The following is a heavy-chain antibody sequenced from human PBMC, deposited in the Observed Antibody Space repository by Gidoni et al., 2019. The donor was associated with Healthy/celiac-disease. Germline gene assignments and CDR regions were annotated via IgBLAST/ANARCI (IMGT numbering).Heavy chain of an antibody. V-gene: IGHV3-23*01. Sequence: EVQLLESGGGLVQPGGSLRLSCAASGFTFSSYAMSWVRPAPGKGLVWCSAISGSGGSTYYADSVKGLFTISRDNSKNTLYLQMNSRRAEDTAVYYCAKERIAVAGGMDVWGQGTTVTVSS. J-gene: IGHJ6*02. CDR3: AKERIAVAGGMDV. CDR2: ISGSGGST. CDR1: GFTFSSYA. D-gene: IGHD6-19*01.